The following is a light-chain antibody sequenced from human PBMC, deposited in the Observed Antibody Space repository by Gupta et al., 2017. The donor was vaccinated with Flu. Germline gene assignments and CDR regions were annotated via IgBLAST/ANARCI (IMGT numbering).Light chain of an antibody. J-gene: IGKJ2*01. CDR3: QQYATSPWT. CDR2: GAS. CDR1: QRVSSRY. V-gene: IGKV3-20*01. Sequence: GTLSLSPGERVTVSCRASQRVSSRYLAWYQQKPGQAPRLLIYGASARAAAIPDTFSGSGSETDFTLTISGLEPEDFAVYYCQQYATSPWTFGQGTKLEI.